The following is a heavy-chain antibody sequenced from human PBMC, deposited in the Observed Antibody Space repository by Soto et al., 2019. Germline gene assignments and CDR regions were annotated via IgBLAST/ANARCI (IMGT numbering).Heavy chain of an antibody. J-gene: IGHJ5*02. D-gene: IGHD3-10*01. V-gene: IGHV1-18*01. CDR3: ASAGTYDYGTGSPNWFDP. CDR1: GFTVTSYA. CDR2: ISAYNDNT. Sequence: ASVKVSCKGSGFTVTSYAIRWVRQAPGQGLEWMGWISAYNDNTNYAQKLQGRVTMTTDTSTSTAYMELRSMRSDYTAVYYCASAGTYDYGTGSPNWFDPWG.